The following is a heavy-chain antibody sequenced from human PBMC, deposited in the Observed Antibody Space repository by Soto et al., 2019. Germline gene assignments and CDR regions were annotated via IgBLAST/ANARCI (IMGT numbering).Heavy chain of an antibody. CDR3: ANTGSRYYYYGMDV. Sequence: PSETLSLTCAVYGGSFSGYYWSWIRQPPGKGLEWIGEINHSGSTNYNPSLKSRVTISVDTSKNQFSLKLSSVTAADTAVYYCANTGSRYYYYGMDVWGQGTTVTVSS. CDR2: INHSGST. V-gene: IGHV4-34*01. J-gene: IGHJ6*02. CDR1: GGSFSGYY.